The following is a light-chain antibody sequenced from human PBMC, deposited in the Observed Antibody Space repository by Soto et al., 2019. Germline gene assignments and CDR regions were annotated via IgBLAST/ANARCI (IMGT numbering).Light chain of an antibody. CDR1: SSDIGAYDY. Sequence: QSALTQPASLSGSPGQSITISCTGTSSDIGAYDYVSWFQQHPGKAPKLMISEVNNRPSGVSNRFSGSKSGNTAYLTISGLQVEDEAEYFCSAYTARTTLVFGGGNKVTVL. V-gene: IGLV2-14*01. CDR2: EVN. J-gene: IGLJ3*02. CDR3: SAYTARTTLV.